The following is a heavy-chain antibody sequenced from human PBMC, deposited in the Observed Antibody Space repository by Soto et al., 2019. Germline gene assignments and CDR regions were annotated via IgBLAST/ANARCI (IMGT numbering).Heavy chain of an antibody. Sequence: GESLKIYWQGSGYSFTSYWFGLVWELPGKGLEWIGVIFPGDSDTRYSPSFKGQVTISADKSNSTAYLQWSSLKASDTAMYYCARKAPYSSGPDYWGQGTLVTVSS. J-gene: IGHJ4*02. V-gene: IGHV5-51*01. CDR2: IFPGDSDT. CDR3: ARKAPYSSGPDY. D-gene: IGHD6-19*01. CDR1: GYSFTSYW.